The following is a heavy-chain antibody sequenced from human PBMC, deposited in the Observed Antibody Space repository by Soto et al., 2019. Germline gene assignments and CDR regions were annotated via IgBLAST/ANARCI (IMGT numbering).Heavy chain of an antibody. D-gene: IGHD2-8*01. CDR3: ARAYCTNGVCPPGFDY. Sequence: QVQLQESGPGLVKPSETLSLTCTVSGGSISSYYWSWIRQPPGKGLEWIGYIYYSGSTNYNPSLKSRVTISVDTSKNQFSLMLSSVTAADTAVYYCARAYCTNGVCPPGFDYWGQGTLVTVSS. CDR2: IYYSGST. CDR1: GGSISSYY. V-gene: IGHV4-59*01. J-gene: IGHJ4*02.